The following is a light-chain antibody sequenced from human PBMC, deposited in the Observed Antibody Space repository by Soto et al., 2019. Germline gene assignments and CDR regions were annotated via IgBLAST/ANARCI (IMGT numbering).Light chain of an antibody. CDR1: QSVSSSY. CDR2: GAS. CDR3: QQYGSSPPVYS. V-gene: IGKV3-20*01. Sequence: EMVLTQSPGTLSLSPGERATLSCRASQSVSSSYLAWYQQKPGQAPRLLIYGASSRATGIPDRFSGSGSGPDFTLTISRLEPEDFAVYYCQQYGSSPPVYSFGQGTKLEIK. J-gene: IGKJ2*01.